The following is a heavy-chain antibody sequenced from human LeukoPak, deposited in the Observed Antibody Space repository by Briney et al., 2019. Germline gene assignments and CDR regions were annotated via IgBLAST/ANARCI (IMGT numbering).Heavy chain of an antibody. V-gene: IGHV4-38-2*02. Sequence: TSETLSLTCTVSGYSISSGYYWGWIRQPPGQGLEWIGSIYYSGSTYYNPSLKSRVTISVDTSKNQFSLKLSSVTVADTAVYYCARVRDSSGFIWGQGTMVTVSS. J-gene: IGHJ3*02. CDR1: GYSISSGYY. CDR3: ARVRDSSGFI. D-gene: IGHD3-22*01. CDR2: IYYSGST.